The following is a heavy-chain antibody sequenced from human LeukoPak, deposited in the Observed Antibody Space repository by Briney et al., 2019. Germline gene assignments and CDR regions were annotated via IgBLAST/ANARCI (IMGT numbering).Heavy chain of an antibody. J-gene: IGHJ5*02. V-gene: IGHV3-66*02. D-gene: IGHD2-21*01. CDR1: GFTVSSNY. CDR2: IYSGGST. CDR3: ASVGVVDWFDP. Sequence: GGSLRLSCAASGFTVSSNYMSWVRQAPGKGLEWVSVIYSGGSTYYADSVKGQFTISRDNSKNTLYLQMNSLRAEDTAVYYCASVGVVDWFDPWGQGTLVTVSS.